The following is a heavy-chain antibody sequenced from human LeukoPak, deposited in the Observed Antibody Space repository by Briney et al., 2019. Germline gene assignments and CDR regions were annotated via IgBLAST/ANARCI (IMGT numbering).Heavy chain of an antibody. Sequence: SETLSLTCTVSGGSISDYYWNWIRQPPGKGLEWIGNIYYSGSTSYDPSLKSRVTISVDTSKNQFSLKLSSVTAADTAVYYCARGLRGYNWFDPWGQGTLVTVSS. J-gene: IGHJ5*02. CDR2: IYYSGST. CDR3: ARGLRGYNWFDP. V-gene: IGHV4-59*08. D-gene: IGHD3-16*01. CDR1: GGSISDYY.